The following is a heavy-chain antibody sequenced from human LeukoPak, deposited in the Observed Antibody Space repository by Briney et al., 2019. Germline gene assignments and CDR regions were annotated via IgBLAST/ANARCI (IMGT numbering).Heavy chain of an antibody. J-gene: IGHJ4*02. CDR3: ARGPPLTMIVVVPIDY. V-gene: IGHV3-30-3*01. CDR1: GFTFSSYA. CDR2: ISYDGSNK. Sequence: GGSLRLSCAASGFTFSSYAMHWVRQAPGKGLEWVAVISYDGSNKYYADSVKGRFTISRDNSKNTLYLQMNSLRAEDTDVYYCARGPPLTMIVVVPIDYWGQGTLVTVSS. D-gene: IGHD3-22*01.